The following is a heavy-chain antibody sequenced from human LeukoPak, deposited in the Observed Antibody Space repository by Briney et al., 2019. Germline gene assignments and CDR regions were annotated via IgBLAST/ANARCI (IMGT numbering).Heavy chain of an antibody. V-gene: IGHV1-8*01. J-gene: IGHJ5*02. D-gene: IGHD1-1*01. CDR3: ARGVQGPLGDWFDP. Sequence: ASVTVSCKASGYTFTSYDINWVRQATGQGLEWMGWMNPNSGNTGYPQKFQGRVTMTRNTSISTAYMELSSLRSEDTAVYYCARGVQGPLGDWFDPWGQGTLVTVSS. CDR1: GYTFTSYD. CDR2: MNPNSGNT.